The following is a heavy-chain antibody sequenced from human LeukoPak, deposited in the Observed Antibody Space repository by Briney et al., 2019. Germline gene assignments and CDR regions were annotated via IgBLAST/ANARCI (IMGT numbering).Heavy chain of an antibody. J-gene: IGHJ5*01. D-gene: IGHD4-23*01. CDR2: ITWNSAYK. CDR1: GFTFEHYG. Sequence: GGSLRLSCAASGFTFEHYGMHWVRQVPGKGLEWGSYITWNSAYKDYADSVRGRFAISRDNAKKSLHMQMNSLTGDDTAFYYCAKASDYGGNEFDFWGQGTLVTVSS. V-gene: IGHV3-9*01. CDR3: AKASDYGGNEFDF.